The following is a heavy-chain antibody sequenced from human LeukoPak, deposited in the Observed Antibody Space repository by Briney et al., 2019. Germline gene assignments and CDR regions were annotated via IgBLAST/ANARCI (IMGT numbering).Heavy chain of an antibody. Sequence: ASVKVSCKGSGYTFIGYNIHWVRQAPGQGLEWMGWINPTNGATMNAVKFQGRVTMTWDTSITTAYMELSRLTSDDTAVYYCATPGDEWSVDTWGQGTLVTVSS. CDR1: GYTFIGYN. V-gene: IGHV1-2*02. J-gene: IGHJ5*02. CDR3: ATPGDEWSVDT. D-gene: IGHD3-3*01. CDR2: INPTNGAT.